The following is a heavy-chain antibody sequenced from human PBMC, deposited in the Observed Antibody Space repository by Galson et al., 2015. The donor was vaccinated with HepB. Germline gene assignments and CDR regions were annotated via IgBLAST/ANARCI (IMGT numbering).Heavy chain of an antibody. J-gene: IGHJ4*02. V-gene: IGHV2-70*01. D-gene: IGHD6-6*01. CDR2: IDWDDDE. Sequence: PALVKPTQSFTLTCSFSGFSLNTEGVCVSWIRQPPGKALEWLALIDWDDDEYYSTSLKTRLTISKDTSKNQVVLTMTNVDPVDTATYYCARTLEYSHSSGPTYFDFWGPGTLVTVSS. CDR3: ARTLEYSHSSGPTYFDF. CDR1: GFSLNTEGVC.